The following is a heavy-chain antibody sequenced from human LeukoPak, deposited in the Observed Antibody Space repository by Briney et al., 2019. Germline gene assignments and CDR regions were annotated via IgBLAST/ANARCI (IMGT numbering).Heavy chain of an antibody. CDR2: IGTAGDT. Sequence: GGSLRLSCAASGFTFSSYAMSWVRQAPGKGLEWVSAIGTAGDTYYPGSVKGRFTISRENAKNSSYLQMNSLRAGDTAVYYCARGDSSHAFDIWGQGTMVTVSS. CDR1: GFTFSSYA. V-gene: IGHV3-13*01. CDR3: ARGDSSHAFDI. J-gene: IGHJ3*02.